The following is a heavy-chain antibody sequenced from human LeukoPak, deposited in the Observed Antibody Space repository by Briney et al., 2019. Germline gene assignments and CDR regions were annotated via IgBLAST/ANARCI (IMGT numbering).Heavy chain of an antibody. D-gene: IGHD2-8*01. J-gene: IGHJ4*02. CDR1: GNSLSSHY. V-gene: IGHV4-59*08. Sequence: SETLSLTFAVSGNSLSSHYWNWLRQAPGQGPEWIGYGHYSGNTKYNPPLKSRVAISVDTSKNQFSLRLSSVTAADTAVYFCAKWTSGDRAFDFWGRGTLVTVSS. CDR3: AKWTSGDRAFDF. CDR2: GHYSGNT.